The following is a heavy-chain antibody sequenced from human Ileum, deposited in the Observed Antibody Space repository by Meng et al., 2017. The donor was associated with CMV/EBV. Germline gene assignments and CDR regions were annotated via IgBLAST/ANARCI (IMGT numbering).Heavy chain of an antibody. Sequence: GESLKISCAASGFTLSNYWIHWVRQAPGKGLEWISYISSSGTTIYYADSVKGRFTISRDNAKNSVYLQMNSLRAEDTAVYYCARALRWPGDYWGQGTLVTVSS. J-gene: IGHJ4*02. D-gene: IGHD4-23*01. CDR1: GFTLSNYW. CDR2: ISSSGTTI. V-gene: IGHV3-11*01. CDR3: ARALRWPGDY.